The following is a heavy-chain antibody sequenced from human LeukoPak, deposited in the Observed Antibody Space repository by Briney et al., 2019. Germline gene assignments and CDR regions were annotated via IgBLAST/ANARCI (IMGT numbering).Heavy chain of an antibody. J-gene: IGHJ3*02. CDR1: GGTFSSYA. D-gene: IGHD3-3*01. V-gene: IGHV1-69*01. CDR3: ARDLTIFGVVARAFDI. Sequence: SVKVSCKASGGTFSSYAISWVRQAPGQGLEWMGGIIPIFGTANYAQKFQGRVTITADESTSTAYMELSSLRSEDTAVCYCARDLTIFGVVARAFDIWGQGTMVTVSS. CDR2: IIPIFGTA.